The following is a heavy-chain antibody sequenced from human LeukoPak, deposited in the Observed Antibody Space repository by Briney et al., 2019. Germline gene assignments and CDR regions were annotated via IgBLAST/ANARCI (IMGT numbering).Heavy chain of an antibody. D-gene: IGHD3-9*01. CDR1: GYTFTSYG. CDR2: ISAYNGNT. Sequence: ASVKVSCKASGYTFTSYGISWVRQAPGQGLEWMGWISAYNGNTNYAQKLQGRVTMTTDTSTSTAYMELSSLRSEDTAVYYCARDSARYFDWLLYLNVENYFDYWGQGTLVTVSS. J-gene: IGHJ4*02. CDR3: ARDSARYFDWLLYLNVENYFDY. V-gene: IGHV1-18*01.